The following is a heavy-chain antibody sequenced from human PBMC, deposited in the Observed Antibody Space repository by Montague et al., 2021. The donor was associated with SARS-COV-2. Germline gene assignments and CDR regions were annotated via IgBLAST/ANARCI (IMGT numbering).Heavy chain of an antibody. CDR3: ARESAYDSSGYTFDY. J-gene: IGHJ4*02. Sequence: LSLTCSVSGFSISSGYYWGWLRQTPGKGLEWVSYISSSGSTXXYSDSVKGRFTISRDNAKNSLYLQMNSLRAEDTAVYYCARESAYDSSGYTFDYWGQGILVTVSS. CDR1: GFSISSGYY. CDR2: ISSSGSTX. V-gene: IGHV3-11*01. D-gene: IGHD3-22*01.